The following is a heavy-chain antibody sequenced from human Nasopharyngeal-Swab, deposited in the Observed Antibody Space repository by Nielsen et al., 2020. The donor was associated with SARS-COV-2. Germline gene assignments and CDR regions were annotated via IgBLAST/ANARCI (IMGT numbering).Heavy chain of an antibody. J-gene: IGHJ6*02. CDR2: ISWDGDST. CDR3: ARDRYDFWSGYYTPYYYYYGMDV. V-gene: IGHV3-20*03. Sequence: VRQAPGKGLEWVSLISWDGDSTFYAESVIGRFTISRDNAKNSLYLQMNSLRAEDTAVYYCARDRYDFWSGYYTPYYYYYGMDVWGQGTTVTVSS. D-gene: IGHD3-3*01.